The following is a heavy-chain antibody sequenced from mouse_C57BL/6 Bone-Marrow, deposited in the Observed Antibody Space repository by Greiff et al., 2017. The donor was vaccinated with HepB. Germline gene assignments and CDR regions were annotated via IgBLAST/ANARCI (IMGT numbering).Heavy chain of an antibody. Sequence: EVQLQQSGPELVKPGASVKISCKASGYSFTGYYMNWVKQSPEKSLEWIGEINPSTGGTTYNQKFKAKATLTVDKSSSTAYMQLKSLTSEDSAVYYCARGCYYGHFDYWGQGTTLTVSS. J-gene: IGHJ2*01. CDR2: INPSTGGT. D-gene: IGHD1-1*01. V-gene: IGHV1-42*01. CDR1: GYSFTGYY. CDR3: ARGCYYGHFDY.